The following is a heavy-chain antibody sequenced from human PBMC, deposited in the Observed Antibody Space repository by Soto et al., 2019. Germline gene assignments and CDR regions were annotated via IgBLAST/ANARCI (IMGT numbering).Heavy chain of an antibody. CDR2: ISGSGGST. CDR1: GFTFSSYA. D-gene: IGHD2-2*01. V-gene: IGHV3-23*01. Sequence: GGSLRLSCAASGFTFSSYAMSWVRQAPGKGLEWVSAISGSGGSTYYADSVKGRFTISRDNSKNTLYLQMNSLRAEDTAVYYCAKDGGYCTTTSCYGDSWGQGILVTVSS. J-gene: IGHJ4*02. CDR3: AKDGGYCTTTSCYGDS.